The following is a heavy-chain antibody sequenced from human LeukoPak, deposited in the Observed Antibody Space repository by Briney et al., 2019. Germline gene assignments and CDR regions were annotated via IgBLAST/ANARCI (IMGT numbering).Heavy chain of an antibody. CDR2: ISYDGSTK. D-gene: IGHD3-10*01. V-gene: IGHV3-30-3*01. J-gene: IGHJ5*02. CDR3: ARDSGSGSPNKWFDP. CDR1: GFTFNTYA. Sequence: GGSLRLSCAASGFTFNTYAMHWVRQAPGKGLEWVAVISYDGSTKYYADSVKGRFTISRDNSKNTVYLQMDSLRPEDTAVYYCARDSGSGSPNKWFDPWGQGTLVTVSS.